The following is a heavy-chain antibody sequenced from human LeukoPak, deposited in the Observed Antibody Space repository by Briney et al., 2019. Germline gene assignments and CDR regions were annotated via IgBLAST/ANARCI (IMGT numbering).Heavy chain of an antibody. CDR3: ARDSGMVPDY. D-gene: IGHD4/OR15-4a*01. CDR2: INPNSGTT. CDR1: GHTFTDCY. J-gene: IGHJ4*02. Sequence: ASVKVSCKASGHTFTDCYMHRVRQAPGQGLEWMGWINPNSGTTNYAQKFQGRVAMTRDTSISTAYMELISLRSDDTAVYYCARDSGMVPDYWGQGTLVTVSS. V-gene: IGHV1-2*02.